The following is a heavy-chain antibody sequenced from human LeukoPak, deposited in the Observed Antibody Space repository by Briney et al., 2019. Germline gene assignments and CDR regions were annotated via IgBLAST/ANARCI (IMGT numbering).Heavy chain of an antibody. Sequence: PGGSLRLSCAASGFTFSSYSMNWVRQAPGEGREWVSHITASGTAMFYADSVKGRLPISRDNAKNSLYLQMNSLRDEDTAVYYCASSGSYRFDYWGQGTLVTVSS. V-gene: IGHV3-48*02. D-gene: IGHD1-26*01. CDR2: ITASGTAM. J-gene: IGHJ4*02. CDR1: GFTFSSYS. CDR3: ASSGSYRFDY.